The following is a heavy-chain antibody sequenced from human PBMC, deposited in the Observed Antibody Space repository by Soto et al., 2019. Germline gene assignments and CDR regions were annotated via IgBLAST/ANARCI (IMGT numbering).Heavy chain of an antibody. CDR2: ISAYNGNT. D-gene: IGHD2-2*01. Sequence: VASVKVSCKAFGYTFTSNGISWVRQAPGQGLEWIGWISAYNGNTAYAQEIQGRVTLTKDTSTSTAYMELRSLRSDDTAVYYCARQYCRTTSCLHYGMDVWGQGTTVTVSS. V-gene: IGHV1-18*01. CDR3: ARQYCRTTSCLHYGMDV. J-gene: IGHJ6*02. CDR1: GYTFTSNG.